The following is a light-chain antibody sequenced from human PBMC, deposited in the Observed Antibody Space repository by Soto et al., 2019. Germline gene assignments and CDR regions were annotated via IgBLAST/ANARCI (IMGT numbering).Light chain of an antibody. V-gene: IGLV4-69*01. J-gene: IGLJ2*01. Sequence: QLVLTQSPSASASLGTSVKLTCTLSSGRSSYAIAWHQQQPEKGPRYLMKLNSDGSHNKGDGIPDRFSGSKSGDTASLTISGLQAEDEADYYCTSYTAFSTDIPFGGGTQLTVL. CDR2: LNSDGSH. CDR3: TSYTAFSTDIP. CDR1: SGRSSYA.